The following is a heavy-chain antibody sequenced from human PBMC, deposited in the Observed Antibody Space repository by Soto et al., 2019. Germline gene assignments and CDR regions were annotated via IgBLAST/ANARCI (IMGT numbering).Heavy chain of an antibody. V-gene: IGHV4-34*01. D-gene: IGHD5-18*01. CDR2: INHSGST. CDR3: ARWRIQLWRYYYGMDV. CDR1: GGSFSGYY. J-gene: IGHJ6*02. Sequence: SETLSLTCAVYGGSFSGYYWSWIRQPPGKGLEWIGEINHSGSTNYNPSLKSRVTISVDTSKNQFSLKLSSVTAADTAVYCCARWRIQLWRYYYGMDVWGQGTTVTVSS.